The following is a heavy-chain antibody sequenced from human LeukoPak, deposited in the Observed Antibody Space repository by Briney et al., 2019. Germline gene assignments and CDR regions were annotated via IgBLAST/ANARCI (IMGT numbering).Heavy chain of an antibody. Sequence: SETLSLTCTVSGGSISSYYWSWIRQPAGKGLEWIGRIYTSGRTNYNPSLKGRVTMSVDTSENHFSLKLTSVTAEDTALYYCARGGGIPDLDYYYYYYMDVWGKGTTVTVSS. J-gene: IGHJ6*03. CDR3: ARGGGIPDLDYYYYYYMDV. CDR2: IYTSGRT. V-gene: IGHV4-4*07. D-gene: IGHD2-2*02. CDR1: GGSISSYY.